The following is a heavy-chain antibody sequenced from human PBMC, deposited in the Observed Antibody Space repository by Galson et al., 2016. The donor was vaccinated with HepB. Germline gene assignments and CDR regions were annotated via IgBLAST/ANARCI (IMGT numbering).Heavy chain of an antibody. CDR2: ISGNGLSA. V-gene: IGHV3-23*01. D-gene: IGHD6-6*01. CDR3: AKNESNYFAS. J-gene: IGHJ4*01. Sequence: SLRLSCAASGFTSTIHAMNWVRQAPGSGLEWVSGISGNGLSAGYGDSVKGRFVISRDNSRDILFLDLNSLRLDDTAVYFCAKNESNYFASWGHGTLVTVSS. CDR1: GFTSTIHA.